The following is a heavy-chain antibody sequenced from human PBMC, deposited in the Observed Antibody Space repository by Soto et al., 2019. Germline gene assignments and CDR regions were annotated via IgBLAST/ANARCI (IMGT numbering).Heavy chain of an antibody. CDR3: VRDAGGGELGAFDI. CDR2: ISAYNGNT. Sequence: QVQLVQSGAEVKKPGASVKVSCKASGYTFTSYGISWVRQAPGQGLEWMGWISAYNGNTNYAQKLQGRVTMTAVTSTRTAYMELRSLRSDDTAVYYCVRDAGGGELGAFDIWGQGSMVTVSS. V-gene: IGHV1-18*01. J-gene: IGHJ3*02. D-gene: IGHD3-10*01. CDR1: GYTFTSYG.